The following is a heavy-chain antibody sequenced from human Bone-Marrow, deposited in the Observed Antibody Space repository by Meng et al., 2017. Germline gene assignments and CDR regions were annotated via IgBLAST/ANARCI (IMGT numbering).Heavy chain of an antibody. D-gene: IGHD6-19*01. J-gene: IGHJ4*02. CDR3: AREYSSGWLYYFDY. V-gene: IGHV4-4*07. CDR2: IYTSGST. CDR1: GGSISSYY. Sequence: SETLSLTCTVSGGSISSYYWSWIRQPAGKGLEWIGRIYTSGSTNYNPSLKSRVTMSVDTSKNQFSLKLSSVTAADTAVYYCAREYSSGWLYYFDYWGQGTLVTVSS.